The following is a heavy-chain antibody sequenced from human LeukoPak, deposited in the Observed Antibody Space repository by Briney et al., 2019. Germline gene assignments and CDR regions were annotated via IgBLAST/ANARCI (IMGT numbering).Heavy chain of an antibody. CDR3: VKGILRYFDSDAFDI. Sequence: PGGSLRLSCSASGFTFSSYAMHWVRQAPGKGLEYVSAISSNGGSTYYADSVKGRFTISRDNSKNTLYLQMSSLRAEDTAVYYCVKGILRYFDSDAFDIWGQGTMVTVSS. J-gene: IGHJ3*02. D-gene: IGHD3-9*01. CDR2: ISSNGGST. CDR1: GFTFSSYA. V-gene: IGHV3-64D*06.